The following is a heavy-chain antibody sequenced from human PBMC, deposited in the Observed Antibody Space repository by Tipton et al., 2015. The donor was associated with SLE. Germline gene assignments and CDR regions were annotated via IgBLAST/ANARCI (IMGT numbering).Heavy chain of an antibody. V-gene: IGHV3-23*01. J-gene: IGHJ6*02. CDR1: GFPFTFYA. CDR3: SRSVSVYYGMDV. D-gene: IGHD3-3*01. Sequence: GSLRLSCAASGFPFTFYALNWVRQAPGKGLEWVSTISGISGSAVDTYYADSVKGRFTISRDNSKNTLYLLMNSLRAEDTAVYYCSRSVSVYYGMDVWGQGTTVTVSS. CDR2: ISGISGSAVDT.